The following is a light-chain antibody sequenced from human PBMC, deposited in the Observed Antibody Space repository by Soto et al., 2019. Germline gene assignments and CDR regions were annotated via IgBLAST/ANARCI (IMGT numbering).Light chain of an antibody. CDR1: SSNIGSNY. CDR2: RNN. CDR3: AAWDDSLSGRVV. Sequence: QSVLTQPPSASGTPGQRVTISCSGSSSNIGSNYVYWYQQLPGTAPKHLIYRNNQRPSGVPDRFSGSKPGTSASLAISGLRSEDEADYYCAAWDDSLSGRVVFGGGTKVTVL. J-gene: IGLJ2*01. V-gene: IGLV1-47*01.